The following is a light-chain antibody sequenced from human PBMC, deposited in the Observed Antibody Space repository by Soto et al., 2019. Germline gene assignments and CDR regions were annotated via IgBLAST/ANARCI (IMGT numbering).Light chain of an antibody. CDR1: QGISNY. V-gene: IGKV1-27*01. CDR2: AAS. J-gene: IGKJ5*01. CDR3: QNYDSPPIT. Sequence: DIQMTQSPSSLSASVGNRVSITCRASQGISNYLAWYQQKPGKVPKVLIYAASTLQPGVPSRFSGSGSGTDFTLTINSLQPDDIATYYCQNYDSPPITFGQGTRLEIK.